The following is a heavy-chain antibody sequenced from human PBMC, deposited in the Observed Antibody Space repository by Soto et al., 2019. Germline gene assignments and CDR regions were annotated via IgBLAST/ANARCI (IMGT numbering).Heavy chain of an antibody. V-gene: IGHV3-23*01. CDR3: AKDLTFYYSSGGRED. Sequence: EEQLLESGGGLVQPGGSLKLSCVASGFMFSSHTMNWVRQAPEKGLEWVSGISPSGGTTYYADSVKGRFTISRDNSKNTTHLQMNSLRAEDTAIYYCAKDLTFYYSSGGREDWGQGTLVTVSS. D-gene: IGHD3-10*01. J-gene: IGHJ4*02. CDR2: ISPSGGTT. CDR1: GFMFSSHT.